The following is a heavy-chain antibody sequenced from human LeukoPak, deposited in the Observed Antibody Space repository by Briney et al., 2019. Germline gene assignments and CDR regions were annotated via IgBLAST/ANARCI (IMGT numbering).Heavy chain of an antibody. D-gene: IGHD3-10*01. J-gene: IGHJ6*02. CDR1: GGSISSYY. CDR2: IYYSGST. V-gene: IGHV4-59*01. CDR3: ARGIRYYGPWYYYYGMDV. Sequence: SETLSLTCTVSGGSISSYYWSWIRQPPGKGLEWIGYIYYSGSTNYNPSLKSRVTISVDTSKNQFSLKLGSVTAADTAVYYCARGIRYYGPWYYYYGMDVWGQGTTVTVSS.